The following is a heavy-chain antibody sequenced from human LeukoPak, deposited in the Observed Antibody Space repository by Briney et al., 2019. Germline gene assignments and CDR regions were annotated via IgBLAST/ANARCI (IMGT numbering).Heavy chain of an antibody. CDR3: ATVVSGYSYGPYYYYYYMDV. Sequence: ASVKVSCKASGYTFTSYGISWVRQAPGQGLEWMGWISAYNGNTNYAQKLQGRVTMTEDTSTDTAYMELSSLRSEDTAVYYCATVVSGYSYGPYYYYYYMDVWGKGTTVTVSS. V-gene: IGHV1-18*01. D-gene: IGHD5-18*01. CDR2: ISAYNGNT. CDR1: GYTFTSYG. J-gene: IGHJ6*03.